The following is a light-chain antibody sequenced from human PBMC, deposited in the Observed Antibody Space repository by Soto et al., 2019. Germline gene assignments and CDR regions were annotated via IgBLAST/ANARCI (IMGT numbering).Light chain of an antibody. CDR2: DAS. CDR1: QNVDIY. V-gene: IGKV3-11*01. CDR3: QQRRNWPPLT. J-gene: IGKJ5*01. Sequence: ETVLTQSPATLYLSPGQRATLSCRASQNVDIYLAWYQQKPGQAPRLLIYDASNRATGVPPRFSGSGSGTDFTLTISSLEPEDLALYYCQQRRNWPPLTFGQGTRLEIK.